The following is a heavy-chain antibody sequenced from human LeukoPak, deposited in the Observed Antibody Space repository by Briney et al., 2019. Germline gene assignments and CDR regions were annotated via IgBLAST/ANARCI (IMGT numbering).Heavy chain of an antibody. Sequence: SETLSLTCAVSGGSISSGGYSWSWIRQHPGKGLEWIGYIYYSGSTYYNPSLKSRVTMSVDTSKNQFSLKLSSVTAADTAVYYCARAWSGSSGYYPETNFDYWGQGTLVTVSS. CDR2: IYYSGST. V-gene: IGHV4-31*11. D-gene: IGHD3-22*01. J-gene: IGHJ4*02. CDR3: ARAWSGSSGYYPETNFDY. CDR1: GGSISSGGYS.